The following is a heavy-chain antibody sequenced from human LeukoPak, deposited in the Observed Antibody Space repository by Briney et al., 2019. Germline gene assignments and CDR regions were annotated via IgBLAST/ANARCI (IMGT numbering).Heavy chain of an antibody. CDR1: GFTFSSYA. J-gene: IGHJ4*02. Sequence: HAGGSLRLSCAASGFTFSSYAMSWVRQAPGKGLEWVSVISGTDGSAYYADSVKGRFTISRDNSKNTLYLQMNSLRAEDTAVYYCAKVAASYYYGSGSYYNPPNYFDYWGQGTLVTVSS. CDR2: ISGTDGSA. D-gene: IGHD3-10*01. CDR3: AKVAASYYYGSGSYYNPPNYFDY. V-gene: IGHV3-23*01.